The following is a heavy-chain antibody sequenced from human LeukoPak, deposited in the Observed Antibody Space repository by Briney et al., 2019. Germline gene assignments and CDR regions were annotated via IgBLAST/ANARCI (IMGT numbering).Heavy chain of an antibody. J-gene: IGHJ4*02. V-gene: IGHV4-61*02. D-gene: IGHD5-18*01. CDR3: AGGDTAMVKD. CDR2: IYTSGST. CDR1: GGSISSGSYY. Sequence: SETLSLTCTVSGGSISSGSYYWRWIRQPAGTGLEWIGRIYTSGSTNYNPSLKSRVAMSVDTAKNQFSLKLSSVTAADTAVYYCAGGDTAMVKDWGQGTLVTVSS.